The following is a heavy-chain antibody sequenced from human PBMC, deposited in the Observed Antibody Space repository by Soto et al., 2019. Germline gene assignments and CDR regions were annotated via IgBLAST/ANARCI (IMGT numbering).Heavy chain of an antibody. J-gene: IGHJ6*02. CDR3: ARDASMPTDIGGYYYYALDV. CDR1: GGSVSSASYY. CDR2: IYYTGST. D-gene: IGHD2-2*01. Sequence: QVQLQESGPGLVKPSETLSLTCTVSGGSVSSASYYWSWIRQPLGRVLELIGYIYYTGSTNLNPSLTSRVAMSVDTSKTHFSLRLNSATAADTAIYFCARDASMPTDIGGYYYYALDVWGQGTTVTVSS. V-gene: IGHV4-61*03.